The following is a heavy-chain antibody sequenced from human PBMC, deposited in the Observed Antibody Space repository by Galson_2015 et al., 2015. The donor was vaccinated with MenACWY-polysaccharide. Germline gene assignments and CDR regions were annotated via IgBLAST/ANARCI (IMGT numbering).Heavy chain of an antibody. J-gene: IGHJ1*01. V-gene: IGHV3-7*01. Sequence: FLRLSCAVSGFTFSSYWMSWVRQAPGKGLEWVANIKPDGSEKYYVDSVKGRFTISTDSAKNSLDLQMNSLRAEDTAVYYCAVTPNTKRYFHHWGQGTLVTVSS. CDR1: GFTFSSYW. D-gene: IGHD4-23*01. CDR3: AVTPNTKRYFHH. CDR2: IKPDGSEK.